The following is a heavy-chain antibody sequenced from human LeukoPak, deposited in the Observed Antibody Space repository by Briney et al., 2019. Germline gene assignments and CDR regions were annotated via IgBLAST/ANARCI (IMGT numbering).Heavy chain of an antibody. CDR2: IYHSGST. V-gene: IGHV4-4*02. D-gene: IGHD2-15*01. Sequence: PSGTLSLTCAVSGGSISSSNWWSWVRQPPGKGLEWIGEIYHSGSTNYNPSLKSRVTVSLDTPKNQFSLKLSSVTAADAAVYYCARAPGAALDWGQGTLVTVSS. CDR3: ARAPGAALD. J-gene: IGHJ4*02. CDR1: GGSISSSNW.